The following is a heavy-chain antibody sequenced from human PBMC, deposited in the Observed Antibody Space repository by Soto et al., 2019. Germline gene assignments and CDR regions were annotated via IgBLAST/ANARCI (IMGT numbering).Heavy chain of an antibody. CDR2: IIPIFALS. J-gene: IGHJ5*02. CDR3: VRGKRREMATSLRDKWFEP. V-gene: IGHV1-69*01. CDR1: GGTFNNHA. D-gene: IGHD5-12*01. Sequence: QVQLVQSGAAVKKPGSSVKVSCKASGGTFNNHAINWVRQAPGQGLEWMGGIIPIFALSNSAQKSQGRVTITAGEATRTGYMELRSLRSEDTAVYCWVRGKRREMATSLRDKWFEPWGQGTLVTVSS.